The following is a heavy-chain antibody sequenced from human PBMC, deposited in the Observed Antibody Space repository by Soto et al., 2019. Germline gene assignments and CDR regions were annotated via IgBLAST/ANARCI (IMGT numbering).Heavy chain of an antibody. D-gene: IGHD3-9*01. J-gene: IGHJ5*02. Sequence: GESLKISCKGSGYSFTSYWIGWVRQMPGKGLEWMGIIYPGDSGTRYSPSFQGQVTISADKSISTAYLQWSSLKASDTAMYYCARHRAVLRYFDWSPDTWGQGTLVTVSS. CDR2: IYPGDSGT. CDR3: ARHRAVLRYFDWSPDT. CDR1: GYSFTSYW. V-gene: IGHV5-51*01.